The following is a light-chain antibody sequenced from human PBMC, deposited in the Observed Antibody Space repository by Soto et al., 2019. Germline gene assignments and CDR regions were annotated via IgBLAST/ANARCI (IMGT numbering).Light chain of an antibody. J-gene: IGKJ5*01. CDR3: QQYYGLPPLT. CDR2: HAS. Sequence: IQMTQSPYSISTSXGHRVTITXXXSQNITNNLSWYQQKPGKAPNLLIYHASKLAKGVTSRFSGSGSGTDFSFIITSLQREDLATYYCQQYYGLPPLTFGQGTRLEIK. V-gene: IGKV1-33*01. CDR1: QNITNN.